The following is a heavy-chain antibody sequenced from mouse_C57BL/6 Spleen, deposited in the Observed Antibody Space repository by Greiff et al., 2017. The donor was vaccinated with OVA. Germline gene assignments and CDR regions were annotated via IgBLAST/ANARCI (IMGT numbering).Heavy chain of an antibody. J-gene: IGHJ2*01. CDR1: GYTFTDHT. V-gene: IGHV1-78*01. CDR2: IYPRDGST. D-gene: IGHD2-3*01. CDR3: ARDDGYYEGNFDY. Sequence: VQLQESDAELVKPGASVKISCKVSGYTFTDHTIHWMKQRPEQGLEWIGYIYPRDGSTKYNEKFKGKATLTADKSSSTAYMQLNSLTSEDSAVYFCARDDGYYEGNFDYWGQGTTLTVSS.